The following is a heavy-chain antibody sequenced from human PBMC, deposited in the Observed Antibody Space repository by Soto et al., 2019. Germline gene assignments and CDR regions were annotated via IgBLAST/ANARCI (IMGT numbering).Heavy chain of an antibody. CDR3: ARDRYNWNYFDY. V-gene: IGHV4-61*01. D-gene: IGHD1-20*01. Sequence: LSLTCTVSGGSVSSGSYYWSWIRQPPGKGLEWIGYIYYSGSTNYNPSLKSRVTISVDTSKNQFSLKLSSVTAADTAVYYCARDRYNWNYFDYWGQGTLVTV. J-gene: IGHJ4*02. CDR2: IYYSGST. CDR1: GGSVSSGSYY.